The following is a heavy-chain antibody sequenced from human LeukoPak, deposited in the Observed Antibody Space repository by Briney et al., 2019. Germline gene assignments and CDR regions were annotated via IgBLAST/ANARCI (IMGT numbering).Heavy chain of an antibody. V-gene: IGHV3-23*01. Sequence: GGSLRLSCVASGFTFSNYAMSWVRQAPGKGLEWFSAITGSGTNTYYADSLKGRFTISRDNSKNTVFLQMNSLRHEDTAIYYCVIWGDYDVLTGYYVPDYWGQGTLVTVSS. D-gene: IGHD3-9*01. J-gene: IGHJ4*02. CDR2: ITGSGTNT. CDR1: GFTFSNYA. CDR3: VIWGDYDVLTGYYVPDY.